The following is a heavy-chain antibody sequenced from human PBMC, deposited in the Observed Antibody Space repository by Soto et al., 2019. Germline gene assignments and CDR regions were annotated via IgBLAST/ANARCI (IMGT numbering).Heavy chain of an antibody. CDR2: ISYDGSNK. J-gene: IGHJ6*02. CDR3: AKARYSSSSVWSYYYYYGMDV. CDR1: GFTFSSYG. D-gene: IGHD6-6*01. V-gene: IGHV3-30*18. Sequence: QVQLVESGGGVVQPGRSLRLSCAASGFTFSSYGMHWVRQAPGKGLEWVAVISYDGSNKYYADSVKGRFTISRDNSKNTLYLQMNSPRAEDTAVYYCAKARYSSSSVWSYYYYYGMDVWGQGTTVTVSS.